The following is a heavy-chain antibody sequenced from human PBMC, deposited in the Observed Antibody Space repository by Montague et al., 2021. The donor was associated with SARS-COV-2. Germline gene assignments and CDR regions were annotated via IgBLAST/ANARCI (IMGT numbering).Heavy chain of an antibody. CDR3: ARHYGVVVPAAIYYYYGMDV. D-gene: IGHD2-2*02. Sequence: SETRSLTCTVSGGSISSSSYYWGWIRKPPGKGLEWIGSIYYSGSTYYNPSLKSRVTISVDTSKNQFSLKLSSVTAADTAVYYCARHYGVVVPAAIYYYYGMDVWGQGTTVTVSS. CDR1: GGSISSSSYY. CDR2: IYYSGST. V-gene: IGHV4-39*01. J-gene: IGHJ6*02.